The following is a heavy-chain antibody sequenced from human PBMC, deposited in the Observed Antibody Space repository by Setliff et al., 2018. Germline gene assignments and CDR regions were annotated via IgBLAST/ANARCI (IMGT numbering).Heavy chain of an antibody. Sequence: SETLSLTCTLSGGFTSSFYWSWIRQAPGKGLEWIGYVYYTGNTNYNPSLKSRLTISVDPSKNQVSLELKSATTADTALYFCARDNPILGATDYWGQGALVTVSS. CDR3: ARDNPILGATDY. CDR2: VYYTGNT. J-gene: IGHJ4*02. V-gene: IGHV4-59*01. CDR1: GGFTSSFY. D-gene: IGHD1-26*01.